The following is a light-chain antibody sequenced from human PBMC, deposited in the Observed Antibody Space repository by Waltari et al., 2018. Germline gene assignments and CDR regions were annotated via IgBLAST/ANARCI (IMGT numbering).Light chain of an antibody. CDR2: NVS. CDR3: CSYADNYLRV. J-gene: IGLJ3*02. CDR1: SSDVGGYNY. Sequence: QSALTQPRSLSGSPRQSVTISCTGTSSDVGGYNYVSWYQQYPGRAPKIVIYNVSKRPSGVPDRFSGSKSGNTASLTISGLQAEDEADYYCCSYADNYLRVFGGGTRLTVL. V-gene: IGLV2-11*01.